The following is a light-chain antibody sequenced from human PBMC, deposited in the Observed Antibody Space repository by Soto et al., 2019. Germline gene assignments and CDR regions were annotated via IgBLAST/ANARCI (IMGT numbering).Light chain of an antibody. Sequence: LMSPSPATLSVSPVERATPSCRASQSVSGKLAWYQQKPGQAHRLLIYDASTRATGIQARFSVIGSGTEFTLTISSLQSEEFAVYYCQQSNNWPWTFGQGTKVDIK. CDR2: DAS. CDR3: QQSNNWPWT. CDR1: QSVSGK. V-gene: IGKV3-15*01. J-gene: IGKJ1*01.